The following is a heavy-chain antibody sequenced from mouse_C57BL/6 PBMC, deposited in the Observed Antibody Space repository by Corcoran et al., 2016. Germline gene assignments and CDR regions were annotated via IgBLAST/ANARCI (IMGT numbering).Heavy chain of an antibody. CDR2: INTYSGVP. Sequence: QIQLVQSGPELKKPGETVKISCKASGYTFTTYGMSWVKQAPGKGLKWMGWINTYSGVPTYADDFKGRFAFSLETSASTAYLQINNLKNEDTATYFCARLELLRSWYFDVWGTGTTVTVSS. CDR3: ARLELLRSWYFDV. CDR1: GYTFTTYG. V-gene: IGHV9-3*01. J-gene: IGHJ1*03. D-gene: IGHD1-1*01.